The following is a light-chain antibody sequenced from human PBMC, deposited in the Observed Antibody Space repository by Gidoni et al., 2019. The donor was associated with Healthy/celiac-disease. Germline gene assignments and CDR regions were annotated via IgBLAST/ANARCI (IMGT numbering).Light chain of an antibody. CDR3: VLYMGSGIWV. Sequence: QTVVTQEPLFSVSPGGTVTLTCGLTSGSVSTSYYPSWYQQTPGQAPRTLIDSTNTRSSGVPDRFSGSILGNKAALTITGAQADDESDYYCVLYMGSGIWVFGGGTKLTVL. J-gene: IGLJ3*02. V-gene: IGLV8-61*01. CDR1: SGSVSTSYY. CDR2: STN.